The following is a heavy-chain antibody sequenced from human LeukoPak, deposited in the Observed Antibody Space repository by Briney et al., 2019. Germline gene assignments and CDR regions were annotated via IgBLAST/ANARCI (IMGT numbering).Heavy chain of an antibody. CDR2: INHSGST. CDR1: GGSISSYY. V-gene: IGHV4-34*01. J-gene: IGHJ4*02. CDR3: ASGQFGPARY. Sequence: KPSETLSLTCTVSGGSISSYYWSWIRQPPGKGLEWIGEINHSGSTNYNPSLKSRVTISVDTSKNQFSLKLSSVTAADTAVYYCASGQFGPARYWGQGTLVTVSS. D-gene: IGHD3-10*01.